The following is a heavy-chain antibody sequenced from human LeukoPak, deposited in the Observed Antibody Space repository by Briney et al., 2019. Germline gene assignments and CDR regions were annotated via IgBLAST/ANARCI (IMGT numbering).Heavy chain of an antibody. D-gene: IGHD1-26*01. J-gene: IGHJ4*02. CDR1: GGSFSGYY. CDR2: INHSGST. V-gene: IGHV4-34*01. Sequence: SETLSLTCAVYGGSFSGYYWSWIRQPPGKGLEWIGEINHSGSTNYNPSLKSRVTISVDTSKNQFSLKLSSVTAADTAVYYCARGRPGSYKPFDYWGQGTLVTVSS. CDR3: ARGRPGSYKPFDY.